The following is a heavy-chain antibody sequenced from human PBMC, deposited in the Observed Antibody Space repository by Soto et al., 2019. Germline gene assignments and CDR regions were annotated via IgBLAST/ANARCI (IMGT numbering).Heavy chain of an antibody. Sequence: GGSLRLSCAASGFTFSSYGMHWVRQAPGKGLEWVAVIWYDGSNKYYADSVKGRYTISRDNSKNTLYLQMNSLRAEDTAVYYCARDEQQLVIGVIDYWGQGTLVTVSS. D-gene: IGHD6-13*01. V-gene: IGHV3-33*01. J-gene: IGHJ4*02. CDR2: IWYDGSNK. CDR1: GFTFSSYG. CDR3: ARDEQQLVIGVIDY.